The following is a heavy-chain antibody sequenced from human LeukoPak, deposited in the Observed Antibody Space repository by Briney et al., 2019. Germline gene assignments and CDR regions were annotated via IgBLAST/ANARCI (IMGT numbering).Heavy chain of an antibody. CDR1: GGSISSGNYY. V-gene: IGHV4-31*03. J-gene: IGHJ2*01. CDR2: MYYRGST. Sequence: ASETLSLTCTVSGGSISSGNYYWSWIRQHPGKGLEWIGYMYYRGSTYYNPSLKSRVTISVDTSKNQFSLKLSSVTAADTAVYYCVRSDNRYVQALWGRGTLVTVSS. CDR3: VRSDNRYVQAL. D-gene: IGHD3-16*02.